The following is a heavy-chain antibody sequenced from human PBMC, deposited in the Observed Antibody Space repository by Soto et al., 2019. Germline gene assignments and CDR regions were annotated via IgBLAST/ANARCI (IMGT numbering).Heavy chain of an antibody. J-gene: IGHJ3*02. CDR1: GYPVTAYY. Sequence: QLHLVQSGAVVKKPGASVTVSCSASGYPVTAYYMHWVRQAPGRGLEWMGGIHPATGAAKYTQTFRGRVTLTRDPSTSTVFMELSGLTSEDTAVFYCARGGGVGVAGSAAFDMWGQGTLVTVSS. CDR2: IHPATGAA. V-gene: IGHV1-2*02. CDR3: ARGGGVGVAGSAAFDM. D-gene: IGHD3-3*01.